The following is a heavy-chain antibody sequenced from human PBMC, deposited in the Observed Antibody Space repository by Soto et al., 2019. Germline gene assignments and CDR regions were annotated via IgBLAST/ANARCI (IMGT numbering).Heavy chain of an antibody. Sequence: GGSLRLSCAASGFTFSSYGMHWVRQAPGKGLEWVAVIWYDGSNKYYADSVKGRFTISRDNSKNTLYLQMNSLRAEDTAVYYCARENYYDSSGYYATSLDHFDYWGQGTLVTVSS. CDR2: IWYDGSNK. V-gene: IGHV3-33*01. CDR3: ARENYYDSSGYYATSLDHFDY. J-gene: IGHJ4*02. CDR1: GFTFSSYG. D-gene: IGHD3-22*01.